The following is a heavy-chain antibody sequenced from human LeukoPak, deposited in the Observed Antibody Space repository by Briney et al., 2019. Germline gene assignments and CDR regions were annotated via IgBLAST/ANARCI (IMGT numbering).Heavy chain of an antibody. V-gene: IGHV3-74*01. D-gene: IGHD2-2*01. Sequence: SGGSLRLSCAASGFTFSSYWMHWVRQAPGKGLVWVSRINSDGSSTSYADSVKGRFTISRDNAKNSLYLQMNSLRAEDTAVYYCARLMPKNNYYHYGMDVWGQGTTVTVSS. CDR3: ARLMPKNNYYHYGMDV. J-gene: IGHJ6*02. CDR1: GFTFSSYW. CDR2: INSDGSST.